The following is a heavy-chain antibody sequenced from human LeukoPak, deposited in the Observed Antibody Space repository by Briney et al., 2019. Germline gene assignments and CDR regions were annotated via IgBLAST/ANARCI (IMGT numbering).Heavy chain of an antibody. CDR3: ARDPIAAAGIYYYYYMDV. CDR1: GGTFSNYA. CDR2: INPNSGGT. J-gene: IGHJ6*03. V-gene: IGHV1-2*02. Sequence: ASVKVSCKASGGTFSNYAISWVRQAPGQGLEWMGWINPNSGGTNYAQKFQGRVTMTRDTSISTAYMELSRLRSDDTAVYYCARDPIAAAGIYYYYYMDVWGKGTTVTVSS. D-gene: IGHD6-13*01.